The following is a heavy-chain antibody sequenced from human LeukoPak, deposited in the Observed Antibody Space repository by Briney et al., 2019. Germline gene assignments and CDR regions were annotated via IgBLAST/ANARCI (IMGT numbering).Heavy chain of an antibody. CDR1: GYTFTSYG. CDR2: ISAYNGNS. D-gene: IGHD6-13*01. Sequence: ASVKVSRKASGYTFTSYGISWVRQAPGQGLEWMGWISAYNGNSNYAQKLQGRVTMTTDTSTSTAYMELRSLRSDDTAVYYCARGSRGYSSRRAFDIWGQGTMVTVSS. CDR3: ARGSRGYSSRRAFDI. J-gene: IGHJ3*02. V-gene: IGHV1-18*01.